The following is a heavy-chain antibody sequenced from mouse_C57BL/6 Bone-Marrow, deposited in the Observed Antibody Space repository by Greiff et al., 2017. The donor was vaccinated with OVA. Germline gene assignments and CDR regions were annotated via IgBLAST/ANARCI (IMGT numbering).Heavy chain of an antibody. CDR1: GYTFTDYY. Sequence: VKLMESGPELVKPGASVKISCKASGYTFTDYYINWVKQRPGQGLEWIGWIFPGSGSTYYNEKFKGKATLTVDKSSSTAYMLLSSLTSEDSAVYFCAREGPYYGSSLDYWGQGTTLTVSS. CDR2: IFPGSGST. CDR3: AREGPYYGSSLDY. J-gene: IGHJ2*01. D-gene: IGHD1-1*01. V-gene: IGHV1-75*01.